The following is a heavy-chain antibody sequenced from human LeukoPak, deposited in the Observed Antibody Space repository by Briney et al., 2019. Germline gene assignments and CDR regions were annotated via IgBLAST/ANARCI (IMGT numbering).Heavy chain of an antibody. J-gene: IGHJ4*02. V-gene: IGHV3-49*04. Sequence: GGSLRLSCTASGFTFGAYAMSWVRQAPGKGLEWVGFIRSKAYGGTTEYAASVKGRFTISRDDSKSIAYLQMNSLKTEDTAVYYCTSRCSGGSCYWNYWGQGTLVTVSS. CDR1: GFTFGAYA. D-gene: IGHD2-15*01. CDR3: TSRCSGGSCYWNY. CDR2: IRSKAYGGTT.